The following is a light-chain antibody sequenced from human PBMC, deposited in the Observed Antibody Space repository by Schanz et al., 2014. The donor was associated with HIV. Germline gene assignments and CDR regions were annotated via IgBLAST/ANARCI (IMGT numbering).Light chain of an antibody. Sequence: QAVVTQEPSLTVSPGGTVTLTCASSTGVVTSDHYPNWFQQMPGQAPRTLIFDTDHKHSWTPARFSGSLLGGKAALTISGAQPEDEAGYYCLLNNSGARGIFGGGTKLTVL. CDR1: TGVVTSDHY. CDR2: DTD. CDR3: LLNNSGARGI. J-gene: IGLJ2*01. V-gene: IGLV7-46*01.